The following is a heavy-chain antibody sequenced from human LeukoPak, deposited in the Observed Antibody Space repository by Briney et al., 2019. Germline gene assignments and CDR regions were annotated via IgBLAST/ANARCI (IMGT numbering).Heavy chain of an antibody. Sequence: PSETLSLTCTVSGGSINSYYWGWIRQPPGKGLEWIGSIYHSGSTYYNPSLKSRVTISVDTSKNQFSLKLSSVTAADTAVYYCAGHSSGREYWGQGTLVTVSS. D-gene: IGHD3-22*01. V-gene: IGHV4-38-2*02. CDR1: GGSINSYY. CDR2: IYHSGST. J-gene: IGHJ4*02. CDR3: AGHSSGREY.